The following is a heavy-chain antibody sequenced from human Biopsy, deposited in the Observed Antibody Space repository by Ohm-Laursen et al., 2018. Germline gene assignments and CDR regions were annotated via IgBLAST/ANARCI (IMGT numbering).Heavy chain of an antibody. CDR1: GYTFTGYY. D-gene: IGHD3-9*01. V-gene: IGHV1-2*02. Sequence: GASVKVSCKASGYTFTGYYLHWARQAPGQGLGWMGWINPKRGGTHYLEKFRGRVTMTRDTSISTAYMEVSSLRSDDTAVYYCAIDGNDFLTDYLKIDQWGQGTLVTVSS. J-gene: IGHJ4*02. CDR2: INPKRGGT. CDR3: AIDGNDFLTDYLKIDQ.